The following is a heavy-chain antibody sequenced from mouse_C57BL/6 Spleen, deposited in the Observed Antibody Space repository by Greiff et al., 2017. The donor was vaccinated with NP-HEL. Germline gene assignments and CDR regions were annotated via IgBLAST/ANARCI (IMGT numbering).Heavy chain of an antibody. D-gene: IGHD3-3*01. Sequence: QVQLQQSGPELVKPGASVKISCKASGYAFSSSWMNWVKQRHGKGLEWLGRIYPGDGDTNYNGKFKGKATLTADKSSSTAYMQLSSLTSEDSAVYFCARSGDRNYFDYWGQGTTLTVSS. CDR2: IYPGDGDT. J-gene: IGHJ2*01. CDR3: ARSGDRNYFDY. CDR1: GYAFSSSW. V-gene: IGHV1-82*01.